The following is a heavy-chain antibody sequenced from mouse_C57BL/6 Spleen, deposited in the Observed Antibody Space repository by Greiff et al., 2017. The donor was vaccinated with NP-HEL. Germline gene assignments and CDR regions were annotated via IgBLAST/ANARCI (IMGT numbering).Heavy chain of an antibody. D-gene: IGHD2-3*01. V-gene: IGHV1-7*01. J-gene: IGHJ1*03. CDR1: GYTFTSYW. CDR2: INPSSGYT. CDR3: ARYRDDGPFDV. Sequence: QVQLQQSGAELAKPGASVKLSCKASGYTFTSYWMHWVKQRPGQGLEWIGYINPSSGYTKYNQKFKDKATLTAYKSSSTAYMQLSSLTSEDSAGYYCARYRDDGPFDVWGTGTTVTVSS.